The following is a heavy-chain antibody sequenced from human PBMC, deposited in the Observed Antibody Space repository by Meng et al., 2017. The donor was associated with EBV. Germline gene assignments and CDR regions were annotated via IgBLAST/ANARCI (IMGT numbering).Heavy chain of an antibody. J-gene: IGHJ5*02. CDR1: GXSISSFYY. D-gene: IGHD6-19*01. CDR2: VHYTGST. CDR3: ARPFPSWQSPRLDPFGA. Sequence: QLQLRESGPGQVKPSXTLXRTCTXSGXSISSFYYWGWIRQPPGRGLEWIGSVHYTGSTYYSPSLKSRVTVSVDTSKNQFSLRLTSVTAADTAVYYCARPFPSWQSPRLDPFGAWGQGTLVTVSS. V-gene: IGHV4-39*01.